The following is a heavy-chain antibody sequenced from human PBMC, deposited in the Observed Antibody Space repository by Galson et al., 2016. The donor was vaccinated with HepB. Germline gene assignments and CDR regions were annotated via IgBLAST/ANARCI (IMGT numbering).Heavy chain of an antibody. CDR2: ISSGGDST. CDR3: AKDYYCSSTGGYAHFKH. Sequence: SLRLSCAASGFTFSSSAMHWVRQDPGRGLEYVSVISSGGDSTYYADSVKGRFTISRDNSKNTLYLQMSSLRVEDTAMYYCAKDYYCSSTGGYAHFKHWGQGTLVTVSS. D-gene: IGHD2-2*01. CDR1: GFTFSSSA. J-gene: IGHJ1*01. V-gene: IGHV3-64D*09.